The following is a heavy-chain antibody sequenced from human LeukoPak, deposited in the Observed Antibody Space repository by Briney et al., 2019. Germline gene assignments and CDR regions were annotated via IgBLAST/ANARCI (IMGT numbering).Heavy chain of an antibody. J-gene: IGHJ4*02. D-gene: IGHD5-24*01. CDR2: IYWNDVQ. Sequence: SGPTLVKPTQTLTLTCTPSGFSLSTSGVAVGWIRQPPGKDLEWVALIYWNDVQRYSPSLMSRLTITKDTSKNQVVLTMTNMEAVDTATYYCAHRRDGYFDYWGQGTLVTVSS. CDR3: AHRRDGYFDY. CDR1: GFSLSTSGVA. V-gene: IGHV2-5*01.